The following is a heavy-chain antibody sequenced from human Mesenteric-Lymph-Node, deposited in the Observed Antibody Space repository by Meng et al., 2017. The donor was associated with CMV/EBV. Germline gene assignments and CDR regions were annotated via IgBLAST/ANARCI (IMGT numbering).Heavy chain of an antibody. V-gene: IGHV3-53*01. Sequence: GESLKISCAASGFTFSSYAMTWVRQAPGKGLEWVSVIYSGGSTYYADSVKGRFTISRDNSKNTLYLQMNGLRAEDTAVYYCASGVVVPAAISFDYWGQGTLVTVSS. CDR3: ASGVVVPAAISFDY. D-gene: IGHD2-2*01. CDR2: IYSGGST. J-gene: IGHJ4*02. CDR1: GFTFSSYA.